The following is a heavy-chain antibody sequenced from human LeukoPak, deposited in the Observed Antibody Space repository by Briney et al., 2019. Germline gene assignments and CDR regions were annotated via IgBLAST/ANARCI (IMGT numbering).Heavy chain of an antibody. Sequence: GWSLRLSCAASVCTFSSYAMSWVRQAPGKGLEWVSAISGSGCSTYYADSVKGRFTISRDNSKNTLYLHMNRLRAEATAVYYCAKVGRWLKLGPFDYWGQGTLVTVSS. D-gene: IGHD5-24*01. CDR2: ISGSGCST. J-gene: IGHJ4*02. CDR1: VCTFSSYA. CDR3: AKVGRWLKLGPFDY. V-gene: IGHV3-23*01.